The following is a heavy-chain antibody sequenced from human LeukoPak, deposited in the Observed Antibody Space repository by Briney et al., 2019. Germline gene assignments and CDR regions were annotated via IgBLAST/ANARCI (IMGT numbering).Heavy chain of an antibody. Sequence: ASMKISCTASGYTFTNFGFSWVRQAPGQGLEWMGWISAYNGDTEYPQSLQGRVTLTTDTSTRTAYMEVRSLRSDDTAVYYCARPYGKGYLDYWGQGTLITVSS. V-gene: IGHV1-18*01. CDR1: GYTFTNFG. D-gene: IGHD3-10*01. CDR2: ISAYNGDT. J-gene: IGHJ4*02. CDR3: ARPYGKGYLDY.